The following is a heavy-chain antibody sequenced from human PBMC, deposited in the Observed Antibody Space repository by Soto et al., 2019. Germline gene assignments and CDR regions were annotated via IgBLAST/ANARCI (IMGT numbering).Heavy chain of an antibody. CDR2: IYYSGST. CDR1: GGSISSGGYY. Sequence: SETLSLTCTVSGGSISSGGYYWSWIRQHPGKGLEWIGYIYYSGSTYYNPSLKSRVTISVDTSKNQFSLKLSSVTAADTAVYYCARDLRGCSSTSCYTGGYNWFDPWGQGTLVTVSS. J-gene: IGHJ5*02. D-gene: IGHD2-2*02. CDR3: ARDLRGCSSTSCYTGGYNWFDP. V-gene: IGHV4-31*03.